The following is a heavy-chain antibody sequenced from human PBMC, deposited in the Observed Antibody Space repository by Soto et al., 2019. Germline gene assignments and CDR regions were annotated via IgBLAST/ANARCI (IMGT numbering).Heavy chain of an antibody. CDR3: ARQVASMVGYYYYGMDV. Sequence: LSLTCTVSGGSISSSSYYWGWIRQPPGKGLEWIGSIYYSGSTYYNPSLKSRVTISVDTSKNQFSLKLSSVTAADTAVYYCARQVASMVGYYYYGMDVWGQGTTVTVSS. CDR1: GGSISSSSYY. CDR2: IYYSGST. D-gene: IGHD2-15*01. V-gene: IGHV4-39*01. J-gene: IGHJ6*02.